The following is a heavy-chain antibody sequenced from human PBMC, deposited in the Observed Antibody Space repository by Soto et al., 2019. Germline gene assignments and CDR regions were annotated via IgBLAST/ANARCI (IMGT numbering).Heavy chain of an antibody. V-gene: IGHV3-33*01. D-gene: IGHD4-17*01. J-gene: IGHJ3*02. Sequence: GGSLRLSCAASGFTFSSYGMHWVRQAPGKGLEWVAVIWYDGSNKYYADSVKGRFTISRDNSKNTLYLQMNSLRAEDTAVYYCARDMTTDDAFDIWGQGTMVTVSS. CDR1: GFTFSSYG. CDR2: IWYDGSNK. CDR3: ARDMTTDDAFDI.